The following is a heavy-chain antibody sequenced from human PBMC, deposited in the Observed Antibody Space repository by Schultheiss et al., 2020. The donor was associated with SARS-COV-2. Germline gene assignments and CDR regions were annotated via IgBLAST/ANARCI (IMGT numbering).Heavy chain of an antibody. Sequence: GGSLRLSCAASGFTFSNYAMNWVRQAPGKGLVWVSRINSDGSSTSYADSVKGRFTISRDNAKNTLYLQMNSLRAEDTAVYYCAREGGYCSGGSCYGENWFDPWGQGTLVTVSS. CDR3: AREGGYCSGGSCYGENWFDP. V-gene: IGHV3-74*01. CDR2: INSDGSST. J-gene: IGHJ5*02. CDR1: GFTFSNYA. D-gene: IGHD2-15*01.